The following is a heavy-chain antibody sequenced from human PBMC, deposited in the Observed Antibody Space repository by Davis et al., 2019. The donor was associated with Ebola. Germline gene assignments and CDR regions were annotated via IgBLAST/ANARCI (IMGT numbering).Heavy chain of an antibody. CDR3: ARESRGRYYYYGMDV. Sequence: SETLSLTCAVYGGSFSGYYWSWIRQPPGKGLEWIGEINHSGSTNYNPSLKSRVTISVDTSKNQFSLKLSSVTAADTAVYYCARESRGRYYYYGMDVWGQGTTVTVS. CDR1: GGSFSGYY. D-gene: IGHD2-2*01. V-gene: IGHV4-34*01. J-gene: IGHJ6*02. CDR2: INHSGST.